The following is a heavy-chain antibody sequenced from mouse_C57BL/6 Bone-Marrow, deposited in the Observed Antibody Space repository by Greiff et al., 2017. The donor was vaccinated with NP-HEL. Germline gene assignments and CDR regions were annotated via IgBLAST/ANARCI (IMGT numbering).Heavy chain of an antibody. D-gene: IGHD2-3*01. CDR2: ISYSGST. J-gene: IGHJ4*01. Sequence: VQLKESGPGLAKPSQTLSLTCSVTGYSITSDYWNWIRKFPGNKLEYMGYISYSGSTYYNPSLKSRISITRDTAKNQYYLQLISVTTEDTATYYCSRSPLWLLRYYYAMDYWGQGTSVTVSS. CDR1: GYSITSDY. CDR3: SRSPLWLLRYYYAMDY. V-gene: IGHV3-8*01.